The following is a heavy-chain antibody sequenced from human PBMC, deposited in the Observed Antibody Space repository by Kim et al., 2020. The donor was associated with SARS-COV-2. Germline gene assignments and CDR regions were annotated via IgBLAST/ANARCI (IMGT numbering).Heavy chain of an antibody. CDR2: INYSGIT. CDR3: ARDSCSGGRCYSTWFDP. D-gene: IGHD2-15*01. CDR1: GDSISSYY. V-gene: IGHV4-59*13. Sequence: SETLPLTCTVSGDSISSYYWSWIRQPPGKGLEWIGYINYSGITYYNSSLKSRVTISVDTSKNQFSLKLNSVTAADTAVYYCARDSCSGGRCYSTWFDPWG. J-gene: IGHJ5*02.